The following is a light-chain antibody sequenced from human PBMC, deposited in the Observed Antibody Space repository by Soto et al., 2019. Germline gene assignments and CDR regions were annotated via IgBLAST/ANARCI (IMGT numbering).Light chain of an antibody. J-gene: IGLJ1*01. CDR1: SSDVGFYNY. V-gene: IGLV2-8*01. CDR2: EVS. Sequence: QSALTQPPSASGSPGQSVTISCTGTSSDVGFYNYVSWYQQHPGKAPKLMIYEVSKRPSGVPDRFSGSKSGNTASLTVSGLQAEDEADYYCSSYAGSSNVFGTGTKLTVL. CDR3: SSYAGSSNV.